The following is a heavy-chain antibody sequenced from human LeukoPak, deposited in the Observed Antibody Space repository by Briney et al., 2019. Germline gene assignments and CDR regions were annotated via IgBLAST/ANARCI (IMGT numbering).Heavy chain of an antibody. V-gene: IGHV3-30*04. D-gene: IGHD3-10*01. Sequence: GGSLRLSCAASGFTFSSHAMHWVRQAPGKGLEWVAVISYDGSNKYYADSVKGRFTISRDNSKNTLYLQMNSLRAEDTAVYYCARGGYYGSGSYGTLYYYYYMDVWGKGTTVTVSS. CDR3: ARGGYYGSGSYGTLYYYYYMDV. CDR1: GFTFSSHA. CDR2: ISYDGSNK. J-gene: IGHJ6*03.